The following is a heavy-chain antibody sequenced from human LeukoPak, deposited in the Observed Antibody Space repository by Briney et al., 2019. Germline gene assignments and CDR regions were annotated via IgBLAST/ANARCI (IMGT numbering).Heavy chain of an antibody. CDR1: GFTFSSYA. CDR2: ISGSGGST. J-gene: IGHJ4*02. V-gene: IGHV3-23*01. Sequence: SGGSLRLSCAASGFTFSSYAMSWVRQAPGKGLEWVSAISGSGGSTYYADSVKGRFTISRDNSKNTLYLQMNSLRAEDTAVYYCATTYYDYVWGSYRPYYFDYWGQGTLVTVSS. D-gene: IGHD3-16*02. CDR3: ATTYYDYVWGSYRPYYFDY.